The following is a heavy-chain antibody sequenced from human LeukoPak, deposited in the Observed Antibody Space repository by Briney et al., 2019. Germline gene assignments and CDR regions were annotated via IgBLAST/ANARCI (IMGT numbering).Heavy chain of an antibody. Sequence: ASVKVSCKASGYTFTGYYMHWVRQATGQGLEWMGWMNPNSGNTGYAQKFQGRVTMTRNTSISTAYMELSSLRSEDTAVYYCAIGITAGEGLFGYWGQGTLVTVSS. V-gene: IGHV1-8*02. CDR2: MNPNSGNT. CDR3: AIGITAGEGLFGY. CDR1: GYTFTGYY. J-gene: IGHJ4*02. D-gene: IGHD3-3*01.